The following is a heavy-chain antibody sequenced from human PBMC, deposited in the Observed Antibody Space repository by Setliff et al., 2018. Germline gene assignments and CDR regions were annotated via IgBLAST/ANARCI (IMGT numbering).Heavy chain of an antibody. Sequence: LRLSRAGSGFTFSRYWMSWVRQAPGKGLEWVANIKQDGSEKYYVDSVKGRFTISRDNAKNSLYLQMNSLRAEDTAVYYCARVYDFWSGYYVDYWGQGTLVTVSS. CDR3: ARVYDFWSGYYVDY. D-gene: IGHD3-3*01. CDR2: IKQDGSEK. V-gene: IGHV3-7*01. CDR1: GFTFSRYW. J-gene: IGHJ4*02.